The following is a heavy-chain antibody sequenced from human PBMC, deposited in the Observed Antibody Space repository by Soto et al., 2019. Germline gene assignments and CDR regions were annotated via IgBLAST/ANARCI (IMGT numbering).Heavy chain of an antibody. CDR3: ARSLLDEYSSSWRSAYYGMDV. V-gene: IGHV1-2*02. J-gene: IGHJ6*02. CDR2: INPNSGGT. Sequence: VASVKVSCKASGFTFSAYYIYWVRQAPGHGLEWIGWINPNSGGTNNAQKFQGRVTMTRDTSTSTVYMELSALIPDDTAVYYCARSLLDEYSSSWRSAYYGMDVWGQGTTVTVSS. D-gene: IGHD6-13*01. CDR1: GFTFSAYY.